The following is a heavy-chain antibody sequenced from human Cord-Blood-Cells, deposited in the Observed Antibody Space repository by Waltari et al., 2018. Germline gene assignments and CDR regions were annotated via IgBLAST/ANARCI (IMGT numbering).Heavy chain of an antibody. CDR2: INPSGGST. CDR1: GYTFTSYY. Sequence: QVQLVQSGAEVKKPGASVKVSCKASGYTFTSYYMHWVRQAPGQGLEWMGIINPSGGSTSYAQKFQGRVTITRDTSTSTVYMELSSLRSEDTAVYYCARDGNWGKADYWGQGTLVTVSS. V-gene: IGHV1-46*01. J-gene: IGHJ4*02. D-gene: IGHD7-27*01. CDR3: ARDGNWGKADY.